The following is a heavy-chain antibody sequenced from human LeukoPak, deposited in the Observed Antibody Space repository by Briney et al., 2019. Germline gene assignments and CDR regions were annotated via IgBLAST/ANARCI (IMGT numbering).Heavy chain of an antibody. CDR2: SSTTGNTI. J-gene: IGHJ3*02. D-gene: IGHD2-21*01. Sequence: GGSLRLSCAASGFTFSAYSMIWVRQAPGKGLEWVSYSSTTGNTIHYTDSVKGRFTVSRDNAKNSLFLQMNSLRDEDTAVYYCARRGGGGRSDALDIWGQGTMVTVSS. CDR3: ARRGGGGRSDALDI. V-gene: IGHV3-48*02. CDR1: GFTFSAYS.